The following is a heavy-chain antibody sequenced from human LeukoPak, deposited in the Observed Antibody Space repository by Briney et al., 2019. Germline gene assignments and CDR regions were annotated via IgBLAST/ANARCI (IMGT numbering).Heavy chain of an antibody. CDR2: IYSGGST. CDR3: ARRAGGYSHPYDY. V-gene: IGHV3-53*01. D-gene: IGHD4-23*01. Sequence: GGSLRLSCAASGFTFSAYSMNWVRQAPGKGLEWVSLIYSGGSTYYADSVKGRFTISRDNSKNTLYLQMNSLRAEDTAVYYCARRAGGYSHPYDYWGQGTLVTVSS. CDR1: GFTFSAYS. J-gene: IGHJ4*02.